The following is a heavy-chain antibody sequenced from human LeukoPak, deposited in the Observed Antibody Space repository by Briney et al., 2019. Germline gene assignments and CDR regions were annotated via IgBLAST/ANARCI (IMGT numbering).Heavy chain of an antibody. D-gene: IGHD5-24*01. Sequence: PGGSLRLSCVVSGISFSGSWMTWVRQAPGRGLESVANINEDGSVTYFVDSVKGRFAISRDNANNSVFLQLKSLRAEDMAVYYCATGRLQPAHWGQGTLVTVSS. CDR1: GISFSGSW. CDR3: ATGRLQPAH. J-gene: IGHJ4*02. CDR2: INEDGSVT. V-gene: IGHV3-7*01.